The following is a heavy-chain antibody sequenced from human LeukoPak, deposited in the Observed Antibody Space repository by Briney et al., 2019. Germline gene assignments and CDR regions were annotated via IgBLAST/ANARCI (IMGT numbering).Heavy chain of an antibody. CDR3: AKEPREYCSSTSCPNWFDS. Sequence: PGGSLRLSCAASGFTFNNYAMSWVRQAPGKGLEWVSAISASGGTTYYADSVKGRFTISRDNSENTLFLQMNSLRAEDTAVYYCAKEPREYCSSTSCPNWFDSWDQETLVTVSS. CDR2: ISASGGTT. J-gene: IGHJ5*01. CDR1: GFTFNNYA. D-gene: IGHD2-2*01. V-gene: IGHV3-23*01.